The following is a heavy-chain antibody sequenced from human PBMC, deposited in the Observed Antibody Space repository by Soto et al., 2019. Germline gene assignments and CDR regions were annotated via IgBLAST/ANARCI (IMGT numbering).Heavy chain of an antibody. Sequence: QVRLVESGGGVVQPERSLRLSCAASGFTFSNYAMHWVRQAPGKGLEWVAVISYDGSNKYYADSVKGRFTISRDNSKNTLYLQMNSLRAEDTAVYYCARDPAIFGSGSFWDYWGQGTLVTVSS. D-gene: IGHD3-10*01. V-gene: IGHV3-30-3*01. CDR1: GFTFSNYA. J-gene: IGHJ4*02. CDR3: ARDPAIFGSGSFWDY. CDR2: ISYDGSNK.